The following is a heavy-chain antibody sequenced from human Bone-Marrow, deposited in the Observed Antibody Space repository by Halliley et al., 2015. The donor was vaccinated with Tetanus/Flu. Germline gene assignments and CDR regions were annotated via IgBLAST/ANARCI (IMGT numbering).Heavy chain of an antibody. V-gene: IGHV3-30*18. J-gene: IGHJ3*02. CDR3: AKMPTETAASASDI. CDR2: ISYDGTTK. D-gene: IGHD2-21*02. Sequence: WVAVISYDGTTKFYADSVKGRFTIPRDNFKNTLFLEMNSLRVEDTAVYYCAKMPTETAASASDIWGQGTMVTVSS.